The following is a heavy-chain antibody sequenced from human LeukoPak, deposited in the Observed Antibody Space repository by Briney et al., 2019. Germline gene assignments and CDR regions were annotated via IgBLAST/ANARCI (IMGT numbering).Heavy chain of an antibody. Sequence: PGGSLRLSCAASGFTFSDYYMSWIRQAPGKGLEWVSYISSSGSTIYYADSVKGRFTISKDNAKSSLYLQMNSLRAEDTAVYYCARDSLDYYDSSGYYPAHFDYWGQGTLVTVSS. J-gene: IGHJ4*02. CDR1: GFTFSDYY. CDR3: ARDSLDYYDSSGYYPAHFDY. CDR2: ISSSGSTI. D-gene: IGHD3-22*01. V-gene: IGHV3-11*01.